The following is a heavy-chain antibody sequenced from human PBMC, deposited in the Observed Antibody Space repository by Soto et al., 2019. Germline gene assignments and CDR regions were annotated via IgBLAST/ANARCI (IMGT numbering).Heavy chain of an antibody. CDR3: ARQYCSSTRCYQYFDY. J-gene: IGHJ4*02. Sequence: PSETLSLTCTVSGGSINSYYWFWIRQSPEKGLEWIGYIYSSGSTNYNPSLKSRVTISVDTSKNQFSLKLSSVTAADTAVYYCARQYCSSTRCYQYFDYWGQGTLVTVSS. D-gene: IGHD2-2*01. CDR1: GGSINSYY. V-gene: IGHV4-59*08. CDR2: IYSSGST.